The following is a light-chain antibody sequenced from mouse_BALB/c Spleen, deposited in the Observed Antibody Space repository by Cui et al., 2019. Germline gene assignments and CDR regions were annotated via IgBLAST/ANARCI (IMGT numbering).Light chain of an antibody. CDR2: DTS. V-gene: IGKV4-55*01. CDR3: QQWSSYPRT. Sequence: QIVLTQSPAIMSASPGEKVTMTCSASSSVSYMYWYQQKPGSSPRLLIYDTSNLASGVPVRFSGSVSGTSYSLTISRMEAEDAATYYCQQWSSYPRTFGGGTKLEIK. J-gene: IGKJ1*01. CDR1: SSVSY.